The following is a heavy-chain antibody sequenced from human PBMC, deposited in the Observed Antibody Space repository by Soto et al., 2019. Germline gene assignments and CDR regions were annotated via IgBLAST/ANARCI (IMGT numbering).Heavy chain of an antibody. Sequence: EVQLVESGGGLVKPGGSLRLSCTASGFTFSAYGMNWVRQAPGKGLEWVSFISSRGSNIYHADSVKGRFTISRDNAQNTLFLQINSLRAKETAVYYCARVVGIAVVKSNYMDGWGTGTTVTVSS. D-gene: IGHD6-19*01. CDR2: ISSRGSNI. J-gene: IGHJ6*03. CDR1: GFTFSAYG. CDR3: ARVVGIAVVKSNYMDG. V-gene: IGHV3-21*01.